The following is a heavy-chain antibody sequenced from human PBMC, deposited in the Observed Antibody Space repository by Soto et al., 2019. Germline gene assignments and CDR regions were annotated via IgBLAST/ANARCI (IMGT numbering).Heavy chain of an antibody. Sequence: QVQLVESGGGVVQPGRSLRVSCSASGFIFSAYAMHWVRQAPGKGLEWVAVISYDGSNTYYADSVKGRFTISRDNSKNAVYLHMNSLRAEDTAMYYCARERREGGYPFPEVGLSQWGQGTVVTVSS. V-gene: IGHV3-30-3*01. CDR1: GFIFSAYA. D-gene: IGHD3-22*01. CDR2: ISYDGSNT. J-gene: IGHJ4*02. CDR3: ARERREGGYPFPEVGLSQ.